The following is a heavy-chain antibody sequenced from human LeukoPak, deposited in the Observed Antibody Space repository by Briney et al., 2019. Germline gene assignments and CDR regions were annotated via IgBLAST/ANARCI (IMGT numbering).Heavy chain of an antibody. Sequence: GRSPRLSCAATGFTFSNYAIHWGRQAPGKGLEWVAFISDDGSRQHYADSVKGRFTISRDNSKNTLNLQMNSLRAEDTAVYYCVKDRTGTYTLDYWGQGTLVTVSS. CDR3: VKDRTGTYTLDY. V-gene: IGHV3-30-3*01. J-gene: IGHJ4*02. D-gene: IGHD3-10*01. CDR2: ISDDGSRQ. CDR1: GFTFSNYA.